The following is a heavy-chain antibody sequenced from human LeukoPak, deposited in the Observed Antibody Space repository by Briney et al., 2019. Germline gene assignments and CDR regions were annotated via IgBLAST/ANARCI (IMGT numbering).Heavy chain of an antibody. CDR2: ISYDGSNK. CDR1: GFTFSSYA. D-gene: IGHD1-26*01. CDR3: AREYTTSYFDY. J-gene: IGHJ4*02. Sequence: GRSLRLSCAASGFTFSSYAMHWVRQAPGKGLEWVAVISYDGSNKYYADSVKGRFTISRDNSKNTLYLQMNSLRAEDTAVYYCAREYTTSYFDYWGQGTLVTVSS. V-gene: IGHV3-30-3*01.